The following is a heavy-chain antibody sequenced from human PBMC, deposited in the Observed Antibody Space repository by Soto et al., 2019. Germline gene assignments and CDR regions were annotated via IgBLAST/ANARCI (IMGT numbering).Heavy chain of an antibody. V-gene: IGHV3-30-3*01. CDR2: ISYDGSNK. Sequence: QVQLVESGGGVAQLGRSLSLSCAASDFTFRIYPMHWVRQPPAKGRRGWAVISYDGSNKFYRDSVKGRFTISRDNSKNTLYLQINSLRYEDTAVYYCARGDREDIAVVIGARPGEYGVDVWGQGTTVTVSS. CDR1: DFTFRIYP. CDR3: ARGDREDIAVVIGARPGEYGVDV. J-gene: IGHJ6*02. D-gene: IGHD2-15*01.